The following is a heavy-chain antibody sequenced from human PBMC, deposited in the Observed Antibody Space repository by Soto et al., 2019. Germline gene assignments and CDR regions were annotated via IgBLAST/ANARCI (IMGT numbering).Heavy chain of an antibody. J-gene: IGHJ4*02. CDR1: GFSLSSSP. CDR3: ARDPKTSGGQHWAFNYFDS. Sequence: QVQLVESGGGVVQPGRSLRLSCAASGFSLSSSPMHWVRQAPGKGPEWVALTSYDGTNKFYADSVKGRFTISRDNSKSTLYLQVDSLRPEDAAVYYCARDPKTSGGQHWAFNYFDSWGQGTLVTVSS. CDR2: TSYDGTNK. D-gene: IGHD7-27*01. V-gene: IGHV3-30-3*01.